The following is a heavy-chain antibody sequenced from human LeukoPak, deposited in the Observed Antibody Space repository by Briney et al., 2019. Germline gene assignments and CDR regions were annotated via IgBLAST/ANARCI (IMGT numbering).Heavy chain of an antibody. V-gene: IGHV3-7*01. CDR3: ARADVLLWFGEPNGMDV. D-gene: IGHD3-10*01. CDR1: GLTFRNFW. CDR2: IKQDGSGQ. Sequence: GVSLRLSCAASGLTFRNFWMCWVRQAPGKGLEWAATIKQDGSGQYYVDSVKGRFTISRDNAQNSLYLQMNNLRAEDTAVYYCARADVLLWFGEPNGMDVWGQGTTVTVSS. J-gene: IGHJ6*02.